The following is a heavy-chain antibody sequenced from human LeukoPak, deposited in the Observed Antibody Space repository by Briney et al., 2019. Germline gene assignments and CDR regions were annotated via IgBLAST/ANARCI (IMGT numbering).Heavy chain of an antibody. CDR3: AREITVAASYYFDY. CDR1: GYTFTGYY. Sequence: GASVKVSCKASGYTFTGYYMHWVRQAPGQGLEWMGWINPNSGGTNYAQKFQGRVTMTRDTFISTAYMELSRLRSDDTAVYYCAREITVAASYYFDYWGQGTLVTVSS. D-gene: IGHD6-19*01. CDR2: INPNSGGT. V-gene: IGHV1-2*02. J-gene: IGHJ4*02.